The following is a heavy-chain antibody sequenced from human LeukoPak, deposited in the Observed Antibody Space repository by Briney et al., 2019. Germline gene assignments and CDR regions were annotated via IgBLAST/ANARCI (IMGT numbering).Heavy chain of an antibody. J-gene: IGHJ5*02. Sequence: GASVKVSCKVSGYTFTDYYLHWLRQAPGQGLEWVGWVNPKSGATNYTQRFQGRVTMTWQTSISTGNMELSSLRSDDTAVYYCARAYEYGWFDPWGQGTLVTVSS. CDR2: VNPKSGAT. CDR1: GYTFTDYY. V-gene: IGHV1-2*02. D-gene: IGHD4/OR15-4a*01. CDR3: ARAYEYGWFDP.